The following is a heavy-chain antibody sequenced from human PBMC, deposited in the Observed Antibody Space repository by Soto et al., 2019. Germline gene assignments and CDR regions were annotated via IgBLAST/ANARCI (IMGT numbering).Heavy chain of an antibody. D-gene: IGHD3-10*01. J-gene: IGHJ5*02. Sequence: QITLKESGPTLVKPTQTLTLTCTFSGFSLSTSGVAVGWIRQPPVKALEWLARIYWDDDKRYSPSLKSRITITKDTSKNQVVLTMTNMDPVDTDTYYCAHRRGYDGSGSYSGMFWFDPWGQGPLVTVSS. CDR2: IYWDDDK. CDR3: AHRRGYDGSGSYSGMFWFDP. CDR1: GFSLSTSGVA. V-gene: IGHV2-5*02.